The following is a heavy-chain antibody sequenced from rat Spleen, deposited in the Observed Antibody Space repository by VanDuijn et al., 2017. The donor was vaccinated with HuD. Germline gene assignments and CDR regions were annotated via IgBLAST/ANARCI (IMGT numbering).Heavy chain of an antibody. J-gene: IGHJ2*01. CDR3: AREWRLDY. Sequence: EVQLVESGGGLVQPGRSLKLSCAASGFTFSNYGMAWVRQAPTKGLDWVAIISYDGTTTYYRDSVRGRFTISRDNAKSTLYLQMDSLRSEDTATYYCAREWRLDYWGQGVMVTVSS. D-gene: IGHD1-1*01. V-gene: IGHV5-29*01. CDR2: ISYDGTTT. CDR1: GFTFSNYG.